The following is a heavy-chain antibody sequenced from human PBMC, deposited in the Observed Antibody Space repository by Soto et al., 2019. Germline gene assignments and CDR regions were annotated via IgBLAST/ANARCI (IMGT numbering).Heavy chain of an antibody. CDR1: GGSVSSGSYY. D-gene: IGHD4-4*01. CDR2: LYYSGST. CDR3: ARDQDSNYFGS. J-gene: IGHJ3*01. Sequence: QVQLQESGPGLVKPSETLSLTCTVSGGSVSSGSYYWSWIRQPPGKGLEWIGYLYYSGSTNYNPSLKSRVTISVDTSKNQFSLKLSSVTAADTAVYYCARDQDSNYFGSWGQGTMVTVSS. V-gene: IGHV4-61*01.